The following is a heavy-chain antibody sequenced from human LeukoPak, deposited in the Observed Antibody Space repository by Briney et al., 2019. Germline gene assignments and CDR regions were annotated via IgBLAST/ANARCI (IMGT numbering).Heavy chain of an antibody. CDR2: ISGSGGST. CDR1: GFTFSSYA. CDR3: AKGGVRANYYYYGMDV. Sequence: PGGSLRLSCAASGFTFSSYAMSWVRQAPGKGLEWVSAISGSGGSTYYADSVKGRFTISRDNSKNTLYLQMNSLRAEDTAVYYCAKGGVRANYYYYGMDVWGQGTTVTVSS. D-gene: IGHD3-10*01. J-gene: IGHJ6*02. V-gene: IGHV3-23*01.